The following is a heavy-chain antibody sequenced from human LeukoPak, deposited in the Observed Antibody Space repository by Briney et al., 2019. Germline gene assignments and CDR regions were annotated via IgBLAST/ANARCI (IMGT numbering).Heavy chain of an antibody. CDR2: ISAYNGNT. Sequence: GASVKVSCKASGYTFTSYGISWVRQAPGQGLEWMGWISAYNGNTNYAQKLQGRVTMTTDTSTSTAYMELRGLRSDDTAVYYCARDRYSYGYYYGMDVWGQGTTVTVSS. CDR3: ARDRYSYGYYYGMDV. D-gene: IGHD5-18*01. V-gene: IGHV1-18*01. J-gene: IGHJ6*02. CDR1: GYTFTSYG.